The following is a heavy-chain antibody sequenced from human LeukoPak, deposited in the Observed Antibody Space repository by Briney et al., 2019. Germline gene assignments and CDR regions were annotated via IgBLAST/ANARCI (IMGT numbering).Heavy chain of an antibody. J-gene: IGHJ3*02. V-gene: IGHV4-39*01. CDR2: IYYSGST. CDR3: ARHPTYRILTGPRAPDAFDI. CDR1: GGSISSSSYY. Sequence: SETLSLTCTVSGGSISSSSYYWGWIRQPPGKGLEWIGSIYYSGSTYYNPSPKSRVTISVDTSKNQFSLKLSSVTAADTAVYYCARHPTYRILTGPRAPDAFDIWGQGTMVTVSS. D-gene: IGHD3-9*01.